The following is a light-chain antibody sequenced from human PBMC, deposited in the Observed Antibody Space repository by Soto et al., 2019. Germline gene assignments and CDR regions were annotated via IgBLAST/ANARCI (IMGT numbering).Light chain of an antibody. V-gene: IGKV3-11*01. CDR2: DAS. J-gene: IGKJ4*01. CDR3: QQYNTYPLT. Sequence: EIVLTQSPATLSLSPGERATLSCRASQSISSYLAWYQQKPGQAPRLLIYDASNRATGIPARFSGGGSGTDFTLTISSLEPEDFAVYYCQQYNTYPLTFGGGTTVEIK. CDR1: QSISSY.